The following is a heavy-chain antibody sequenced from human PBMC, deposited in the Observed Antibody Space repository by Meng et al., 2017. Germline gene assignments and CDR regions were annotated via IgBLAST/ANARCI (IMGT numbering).Heavy chain of an antibody. J-gene: IGHJ5*02. V-gene: IGHV2-5*02. CDR2: IYYDDDP. CDR3: VLSQDETTVFWFDP. D-gene: IGHD4-17*01. CDR1: WCWSVPTGVD. Sequence: RTCSWCWSVPTGVDVDRHRHPPGNALEWLSLIYYDDDPRYSPSLKSRLTITKDTSKNQVVLTMTHMDPVDTATYYCVLSQDETTVFWFDPWGQGTLVTVSS.